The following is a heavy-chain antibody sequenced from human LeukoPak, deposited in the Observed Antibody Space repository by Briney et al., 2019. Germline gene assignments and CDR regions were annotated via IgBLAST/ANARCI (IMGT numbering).Heavy chain of an antibody. V-gene: IGHV3-48*03. CDR3: ARDRIVGAKPDY. D-gene: IGHD1-26*01. Sequence: PGGSLRLSCAASGFTFSSYEMNWVRQAPGKGLEWVSYISSSGSTIYYADSVKGRFTISRDNAKNSLYLQMNSLRAEDTAVYYCARDRIVGAKPDYWGQGTLVTVSS. CDR2: ISSSGSTI. CDR1: GFTFSSYE. J-gene: IGHJ4*02.